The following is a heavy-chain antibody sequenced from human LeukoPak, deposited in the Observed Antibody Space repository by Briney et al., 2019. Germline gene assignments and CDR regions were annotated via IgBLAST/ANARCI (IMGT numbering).Heavy chain of an antibody. V-gene: IGHV1-18*01. Sequence: GASVKVSCKASGYTFTSYGISWVRQAPGQGLEWMGWISAYNGNTNYAQKLQGRVTMTTDTSTSTAYMELRSLRSDDTAVYYCAREMGSGWYSGDFDYWGQGTLVTVSS. CDR1: GYTFTSYG. CDR2: ISAYNGNT. CDR3: AREMGSGWYSGDFDY. J-gene: IGHJ4*02. D-gene: IGHD6-19*01.